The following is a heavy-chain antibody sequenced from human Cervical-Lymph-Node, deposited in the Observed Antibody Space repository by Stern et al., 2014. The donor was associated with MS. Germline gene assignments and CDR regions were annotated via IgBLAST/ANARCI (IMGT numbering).Heavy chain of an antibody. CDR1: GFTFDDYA. Sequence: VQLVESGGGLVQPGRSLRLSCAASGFTFDDYAMHLVRQAPGKGLECVSGISWNSGSIGYAYCVKGRFTISRDNAKNSLYLQMNSLRAEDTALYYCAKDKGEIAVAASFDYWGQGTLVTVSS. CDR3: AKDKGEIAVAASFDY. J-gene: IGHJ4*02. D-gene: IGHD6-19*01. V-gene: IGHV3-9*01. CDR2: ISWNSGSI.